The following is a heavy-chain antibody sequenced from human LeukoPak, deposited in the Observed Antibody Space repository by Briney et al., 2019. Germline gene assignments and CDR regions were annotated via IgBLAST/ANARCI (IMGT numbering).Heavy chain of an antibody. CDR1: GLTFSDYY. CDR3: ARDGYYYDSSSYYRNAFDI. J-gene: IGHJ3*02. Sequence: TLRLSCAASGLTFSDYYMSWIRHAPRRGLEWLSYIYGIESTISYAASVKGRFTISRDKAKNSLYLQMNSLRAEDTAVYYCARDGYYYDSSSYYRNAFDIWGQGTVVTVSS. V-gene: IGHV3-11*01. D-gene: IGHD3-22*01. CDR2: IYGIESTI.